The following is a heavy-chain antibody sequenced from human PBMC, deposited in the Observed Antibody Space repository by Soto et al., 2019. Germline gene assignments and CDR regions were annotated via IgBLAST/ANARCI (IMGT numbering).Heavy chain of an antibody. CDR1: GFTFSSYA. D-gene: IGHD6-13*01. Sequence: SLRLSCAASGFTFSSYAMSWVRQAPGKGLEWVSAISGSGGSTYYADSVKGRFTISRDNSKNTLYLQMNSLRAEDTAVYYCAKDPSDSSTRSYWGQGTLVTVSS. J-gene: IGHJ4*02. V-gene: IGHV3-23*01. CDR2: ISGSGGST. CDR3: AKDPSDSSTRSY.